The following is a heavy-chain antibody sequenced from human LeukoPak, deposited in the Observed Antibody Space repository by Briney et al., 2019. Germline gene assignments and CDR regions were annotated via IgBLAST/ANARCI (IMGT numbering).Heavy chain of an antibody. D-gene: IGHD7-27*01. CDR3: VRESFSRGDFN. Sequence: GGSLRLSCAASGFTFSSYGMHWVRQAPGKGLEWVAVISYDGSNKYYADSVKGRFTISRDNSKNTLYLQMNGLTAEDTAVYYCVRESFSRGDFNWGQGTLVSVSS. CDR1: GFTFSSYG. V-gene: IGHV3-30*03. CDR2: ISYDGSNK. J-gene: IGHJ4*02.